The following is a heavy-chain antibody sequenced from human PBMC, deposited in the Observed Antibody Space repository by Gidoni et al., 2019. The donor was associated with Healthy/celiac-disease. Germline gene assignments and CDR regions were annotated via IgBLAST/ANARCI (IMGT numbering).Heavy chain of an antibody. J-gene: IGHJ6*02. CDR1: GFTFSSYG. CDR2: ISSSSSYI. D-gene: IGHD2-8*01. V-gene: IGHV3-21*01. CDR3: ARDNGGSQVGV. Sequence: EVQLVESGGGLVKPGGSLRLSCAASGFTFSSYGMNWVRQAPGKGLGWVSSISSSSSYIYYADSVKGRFTISRDNAKNSLYLQMNSLRAEDTAVYYCARDNGGSQVGVWGQGTTVTVSS.